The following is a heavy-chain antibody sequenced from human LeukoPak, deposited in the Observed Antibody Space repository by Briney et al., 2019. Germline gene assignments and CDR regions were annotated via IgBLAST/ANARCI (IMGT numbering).Heavy chain of an antibody. CDR2: IIPIFGTA. Sequence: SVKVSCKASGGTFSSYAISWVRQAPGQGLEWMGGIIPIFGTANYAQKFQGRVTVTADESTSTAYMELSSLRSEDTAVYYCASPAGRYGSGTLKTDYWGQGTLVTVSS. CDR1: GGTFSSYA. V-gene: IGHV1-69*01. J-gene: IGHJ4*02. CDR3: ASPAGRYGSGTLKTDY. D-gene: IGHD3-10*01.